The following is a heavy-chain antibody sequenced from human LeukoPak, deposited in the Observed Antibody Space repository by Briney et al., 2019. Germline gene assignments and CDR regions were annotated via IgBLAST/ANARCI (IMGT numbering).Heavy chain of an antibody. Sequence: SVKVSCKASGGTFSGYGITWVRQAPGQGLEWMGGIIPIFGTSNYAQNFQGRVTIIMDESTSTAYMELRSLRYEDTAVYYCASLGWYYDGRGYPDHWGQGTLVTVSS. D-gene: IGHD3-22*01. CDR3: ASLGWYYDGRGYPDH. J-gene: IGHJ5*02. CDR2: IIPIFGTS. CDR1: GGTFSGYG. V-gene: IGHV1-69*05.